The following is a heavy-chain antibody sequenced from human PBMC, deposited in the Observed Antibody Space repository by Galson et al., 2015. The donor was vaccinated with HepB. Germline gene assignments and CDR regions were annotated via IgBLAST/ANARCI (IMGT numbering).Heavy chain of an antibody. CDR3: ARAVVPAPAPFDY. CDR2: IYFSGNA. V-gene: IGHV4-61*01. Sequence: TLSLTCTVSGGSVSSDSYYWNWIRQPPGKGLEWIGYIYFSGNANYNPSLKSRVTISVDTSKNQFSLKLNSVTAADTAVYYCARAVVPAPAPFDYWGQGALVTVSS. CDR1: GGSVSSDSYY. D-gene: IGHD2-2*01. J-gene: IGHJ4*02.